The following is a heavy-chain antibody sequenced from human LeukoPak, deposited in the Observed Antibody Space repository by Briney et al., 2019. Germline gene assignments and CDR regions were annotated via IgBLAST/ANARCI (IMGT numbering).Heavy chain of an antibody. CDR1: GGSFSGYY. J-gene: IGHJ6*03. Sequence: SETLFLTCAVYGGSFSGYYWSWIRQPPGKGLEWIGEINHSGSTNYNPSLKSRVTISVDTSKNQFSLKLSSVTAADTAVYYCARRSGSYYYYYYMDVWGKGTTVTISS. V-gene: IGHV4-34*01. CDR3: ARRSGSYYYYYYMDV. CDR2: INHSGST. D-gene: IGHD1-26*01.